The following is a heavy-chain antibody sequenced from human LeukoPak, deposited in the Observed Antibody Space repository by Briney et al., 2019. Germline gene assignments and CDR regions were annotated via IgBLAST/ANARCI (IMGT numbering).Heavy chain of an antibody. D-gene: IGHD5-12*01. V-gene: IGHV4-61*01. CDR1: GGSISSGSYY. CDR2: IYYSGST. CDR3: ARCGYSGYDLFDY. Sequence: PSQTLSLTCTVSGGSISSGSYYWSWIRQPPGKGLEWIGYIYYSGSTNYNPSLKSRVTISVDTSKNQFSLKLSSVTAADTAVYYCARCGYSGYDLFDYWGQGTLVTVSS. J-gene: IGHJ4*02.